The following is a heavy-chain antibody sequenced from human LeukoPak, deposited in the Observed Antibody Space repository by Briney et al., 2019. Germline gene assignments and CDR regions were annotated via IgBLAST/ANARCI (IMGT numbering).Heavy chain of an antibody. J-gene: IGHJ5*02. Sequence: SETLSITCTVSGGSISSHYWSWIRQPPGKGLEWVGTIHYSGSTYYNPSLKSRVTISVDTSKNQLSLKLNSVTAADTAVYYCARHYGPWGQGTLVTVSS. V-gene: IGHV4-39*01. CDR2: IHYSGST. CDR3: ARHYGP. D-gene: IGHD3-10*01. CDR1: GGSISSHY.